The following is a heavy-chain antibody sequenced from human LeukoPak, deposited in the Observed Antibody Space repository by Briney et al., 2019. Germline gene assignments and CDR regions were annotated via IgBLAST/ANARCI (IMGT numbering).Heavy chain of an antibody. CDR3: AKDRTYDLKSWFDP. CDR2: ISWNSGSI. CDR1: GFTFDDYA. J-gene: IGHJ5*02. V-gene: IGHV3-9*01. Sequence: PGRSLRLSCAASGFTFDDYAMHWVRQAPGKGLEWVSGISWNSGSIGYADSVKGRFTISRDNARNSLYLQMNSLRAEDTALYYCAKDRTYDLKSWFDPWGQGTLVTVSS. D-gene: IGHD5-12*01.